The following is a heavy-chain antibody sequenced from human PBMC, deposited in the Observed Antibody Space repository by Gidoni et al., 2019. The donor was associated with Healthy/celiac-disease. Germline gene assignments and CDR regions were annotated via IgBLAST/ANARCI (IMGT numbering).Heavy chain of an antibody. Sequence: QLQLQESGPGLVKPSETLSLTCTVSGGSISSSSYYWGWIRQPPGKGLEWIGSIYYSGSTYYNQSLKSRVTISVDTSKNQFARKLSSVTAADTAVYYCARLFSFAGDYWGQGTLVTVSS. J-gene: IGHJ4*02. CDR1: GGSISSSSYY. V-gene: IGHV4-39*01. CDR2: IYYSGST. D-gene: IGHD2-2*01. CDR3: ARLFSFAGDY.